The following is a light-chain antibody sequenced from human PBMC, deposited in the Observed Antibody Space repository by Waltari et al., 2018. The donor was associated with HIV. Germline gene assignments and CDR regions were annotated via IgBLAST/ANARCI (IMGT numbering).Light chain of an antibody. CDR2: EVP. Sequence: QSALTQPPSASGSPGHSVTISCTGTSNDVGAYDYVSWYQQHPGRAPKLIIYEVPKRPSGVPDRFSGSKSGNTASLTVSGLQAEDDGHYYCTSYVDSFAVFFGGGTKLTVL. J-gene: IGLJ2*01. CDR1: SNDVGAYDY. CDR3: TSYVDSFAVF. V-gene: IGLV2-8*01.